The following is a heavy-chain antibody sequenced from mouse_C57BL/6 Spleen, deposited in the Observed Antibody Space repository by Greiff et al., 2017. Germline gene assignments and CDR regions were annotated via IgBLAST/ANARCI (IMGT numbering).Heavy chain of an antibody. V-gene: IGHV1-54*01. CDR3: ARTYYGSSPGGNVDV. CDR1: GYAFTNYL. J-gene: IGHJ1*03. D-gene: IGHD1-1*01. CDR2: INPGSGGT. Sequence: QVQLQQSGAELVRPGTSVKVSCKASGYAFTNYLIEWVKQRPGQGLEWIGVINPGSGGTNYNEKFKGKATLTADKSSSTAYMQLSSLTSEDSAVYFCARTYYGSSPGGNVDVWGTGTTVTVSS.